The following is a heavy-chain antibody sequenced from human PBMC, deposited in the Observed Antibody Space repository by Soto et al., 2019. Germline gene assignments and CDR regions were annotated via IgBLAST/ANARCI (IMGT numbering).Heavy chain of an antibody. CDR2: ISDSGGTS. J-gene: IGHJ4*02. CDR3: AKRPRALLTFDY. Sequence: EVQLVDSGGGLVQPGGSLRLSCAASGFIFSNDVMSWVLQAAWKGLEWVSSISDSGGTSSYADSVKGRFTISRDNSKNTLYLQMNSLRAEDTAIYYCAKRPRALLTFDYCGQGTLVTVSS. D-gene: IGHD1-26*01. V-gene: IGHV3-23*04. CDR1: GFIFSNDV.